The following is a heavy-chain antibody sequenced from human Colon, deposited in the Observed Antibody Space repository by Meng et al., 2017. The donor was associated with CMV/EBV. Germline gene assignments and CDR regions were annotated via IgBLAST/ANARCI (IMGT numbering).Heavy chain of an antibody. Sequence: QVQLVHSGAEVKKPGASVKVSCKASGYTFTSNAINWVRQATGQGLEWMGGMKPNSGDTGYAPNFQGRITMTRNTSINTAYMELRSLTNEDTAIYYCARGIPDFWGQGTLVTVSS. CDR3: ARGIPDF. V-gene: IGHV1-8*01. CDR1: GYTFTSNA. D-gene: IGHD3/OR15-3a*01. CDR2: MKPNSGDT. J-gene: IGHJ4*02.